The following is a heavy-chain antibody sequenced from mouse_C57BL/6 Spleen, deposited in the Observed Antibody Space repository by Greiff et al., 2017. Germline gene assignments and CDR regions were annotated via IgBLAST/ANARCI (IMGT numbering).Heavy chain of an antibody. CDR1: GYTFTSYT. CDR3: ARGVYYGSSWNFDV. V-gene: IGHV1-4*01. D-gene: IGHD1-1*01. CDR2: INPSSGYT. J-gene: IGHJ1*03. Sequence: QVQLQQSGAELARPGASVKMSCKASGYTFTSYTMHWVKQRPGQGLEWIGYINPSSGYTKYNQKFKDKATLTADKSSSTAYMQLSSLTSEDSSVYYCARGVYYGSSWNFDVWGTGTTVTVSS.